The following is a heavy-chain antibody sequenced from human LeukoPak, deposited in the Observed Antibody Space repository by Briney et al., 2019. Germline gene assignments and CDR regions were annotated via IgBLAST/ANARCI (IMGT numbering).Heavy chain of an antibody. CDR1: GYTFTSYA. D-gene: IGHD3-10*01. Sequence: ASVKVSCKASGYTFTSYAMHWVRQAPGQRLEWMGWINAGNGNTKYSQKFQGRVTITRDTSASTAYMELSSLRSEDTAVYYCARESASYNIGKLKFNYWGQGTLVTVSS. V-gene: IGHV1-3*01. CDR3: ARESASYNIGKLKFNY. CDR2: INAGNGNT. J-gene: IGHJ4*02.